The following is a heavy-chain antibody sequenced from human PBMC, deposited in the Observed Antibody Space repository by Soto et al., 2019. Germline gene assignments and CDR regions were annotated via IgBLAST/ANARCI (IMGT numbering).Heavy chain of an antibody. CDR2: ISGSGIST. CDR3: AKEPVGPDWYFDL. CDR1: GFTFRSYA. J-gene: IGHJ2*01. V-gene: IGHV3-23*01. Sequence: DVQLLESGGGLVQPGGSLRLSCAASGFTFRSYAMSWVRQAPGKGLEWVSGISGSGISTHYAESVKGRFTVSRDNSKNTLYRQMNSLRAEDTAVYNCAKEPVGPDWYFDLWGRGTLVTVSS.